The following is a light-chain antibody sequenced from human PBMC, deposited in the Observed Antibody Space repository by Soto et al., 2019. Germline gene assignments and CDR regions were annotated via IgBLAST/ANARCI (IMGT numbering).Light chain of an antibody. CDR3: RQYGRSLGFA. CDR2: GAS. V-gene: IGKV3-20*01. Sequence: VLTQSPGTLSLSPGDRATLSCRASQTVSSNFLAWYQEKPGQGPRLLIYGASTRATGIPDRFSGSGSGTDFTLTISRLDPEDFAVYYCRQYGRSLGFAVGGGTKVDIK. J-gene: IGKJ4*01. CDR1: QTVSSNF.